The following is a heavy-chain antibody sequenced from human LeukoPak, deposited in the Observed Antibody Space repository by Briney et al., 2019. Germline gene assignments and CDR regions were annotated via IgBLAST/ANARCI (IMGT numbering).Heavy chain of an antibody. J-gene: IGHJ4*02. CDR2: IYYSGST. CDR1: GGSISSYY. D-gene: IGHD6-19*01. CDR3: ARESSGWPH. Sequence: SETLSLTCTVSGGSISSYYWSWIRQPPGKGLEWIGYIYYSGSTNYNPSLKSRVTISVDTSKNQFSLKLSSVTAADTAVYYCARESSGWPHWGQGTLVTVSS. V-gene: IGHV4-59*01.